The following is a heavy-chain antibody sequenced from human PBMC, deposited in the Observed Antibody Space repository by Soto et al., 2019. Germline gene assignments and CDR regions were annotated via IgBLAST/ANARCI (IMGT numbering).Heavy chain of an antibody. CDR3: AREEYYYDSSGYYPLDAFDI. J-gene: IGHJ3*02. Sequence: GASVKVSCKASGYTFASYYMHWVRQAPGQGLEWMGIINPSGGSTSYAQKFQGRVTMTRDTSTSTVYMELSSLRSEDTAVYYCAREEYYYDSSGYYPLDAFDIWGQGQWSPSPQ. V-gene: IGHV1-46*01. CDR2: INPSGGST. D-gene: IGHD3-22*01. CDR1: GYTFASYY.